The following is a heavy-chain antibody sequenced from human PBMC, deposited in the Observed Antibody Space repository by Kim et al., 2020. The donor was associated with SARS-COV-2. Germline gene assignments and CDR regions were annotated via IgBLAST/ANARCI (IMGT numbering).Heavy chain of an antibody. V-gene: IGHV3-7*01. CDR3: ATGSLDC. CDR2: DAGST. J-gene: IGHJ4*02. Sequence: DAGSTYYVDSVKGQLTISRDTAKISVYLQMNTLGVEDTAVYYCATGSLDCGGQGTLVTVSS.